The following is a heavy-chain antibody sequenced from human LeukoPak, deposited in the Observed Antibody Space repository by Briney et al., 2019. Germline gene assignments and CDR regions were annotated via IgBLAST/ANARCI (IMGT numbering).Heavy chain of an antibody. CDR1: GYTLTELS. J-gene: IGHJ3*02. D-gene: IGHD3-10*01. V-gene: IGHV1-24*01. CDR2: FHPEDGET. Sequence: ASVKVSCKVSGYTLTELSMHWVRQAPGKGLERMGGFHPEDGETIYAQKFQGRVTMTEDTSTDTAYMELSSLRSEDTAVYYCATTDPGYGSGSYYRAFDIWGQGTMVTVSS. CDR3: ATTDPGYGSGSYYRAFDI.